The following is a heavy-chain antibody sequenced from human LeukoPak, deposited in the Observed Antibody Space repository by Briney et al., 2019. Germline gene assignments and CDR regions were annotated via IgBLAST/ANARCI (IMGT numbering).Heavy chain of an antibody. CDR3: AKGYSGYDTKDLSDGMDV. Sequence: GGSLRLSCAASGFTFSTYVMTWVRQAPGKGLEWVSAISGSGGSTFYADSVKGRFTISRDKSKNTVYLQMNSLRAEDTAVYYCAKGYSGYDTKDLSDGMDVWGQGTTVIVSS. J-gene: IGHJ6*02. CDR2: ISGSGGST. D-gene: IGHD5-12*01. V-gene: IGHV3-23*01. CDR1: GFTFSTYV.